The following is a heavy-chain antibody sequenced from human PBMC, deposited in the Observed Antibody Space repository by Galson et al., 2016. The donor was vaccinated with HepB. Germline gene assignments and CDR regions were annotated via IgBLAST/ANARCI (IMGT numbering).Heavy chain of an antibody. CDR3: ARGPDTASKVDV. J-gene: IGHJ6*02. D-gene: IGHD5-18*01. Sequence: SLRLSCAASGFRFSDHYMSWIRQVPGKGLESIARISSGGGPTYYAESVRGRFTISRDDAKNSLYLQLNSLRAEDTAVYFFARGPDTASKVDVWGQGTSVIVSS. V-gene: IGHV3-11*01. CDR1: GFRFSDHY. CDR2: ISSGGGPT.